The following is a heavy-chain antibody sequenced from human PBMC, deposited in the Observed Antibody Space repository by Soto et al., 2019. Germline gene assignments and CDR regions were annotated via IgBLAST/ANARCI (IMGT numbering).Heavy chain of an antibody. CDR3: TRDPRITDF. V-gene: IGHV3-11*01. J-gene: IGHJ4*02. CDR1: GFSFRDHY. Sequence: PGGSLRLSCAASGFSFRDHYMTWIRQAPGKGLELLSYISPGGDITNYVDSVKGRFTISRDNAKNSLSLHMNSLRAEDTAVYYCTRDPRITDFWGQGTLVTVSS. CDR2: ISPGGDIT. D-gene: IGHD3-16*01.